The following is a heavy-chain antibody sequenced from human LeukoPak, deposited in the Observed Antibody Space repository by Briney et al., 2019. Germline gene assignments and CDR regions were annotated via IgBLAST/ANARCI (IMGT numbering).Heavy chain of an antibody. J-gene: IGHJ6*03. V-gene: IGHV4-34*01. CDR3: ARLVVVPAAIGYYYYMDV. CDR2: INHSGST. Sequence: SETLSLTCAVYGGSFSDYYWSWIRQPPGKGLEWIGEINHSGSTNYNPSLKSRVTISVDTSKNQFSLKLSSVTAADTAVYYCARLVVVPAAIGYYYYMDVWGKGTTVTVSS. CDR1: GGSFSDYY. D-gene: IGHD2-2*02.